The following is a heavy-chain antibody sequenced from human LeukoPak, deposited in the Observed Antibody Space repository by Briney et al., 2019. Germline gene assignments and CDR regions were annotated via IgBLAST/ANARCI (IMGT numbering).Heavy chain of an antibody. Sequence: ASAKVSRKASGGTFSSYAISWVRQAPGQGLEWMGRIIPILGIANYAQKFQGRVTITADKSTSTAYMELSSLRSEDTAVYYCAREVVDWNDVPCFDYWGQGTLVTVSS. V-gene: IGHV1-69*04. CDR1: GGTFSSYA. CDR3: AREVVDWNDVPCFDY. D-gene: IGHD1-1*01. CDR2: IIPILGIA. J-gene: IGHJ4*02.